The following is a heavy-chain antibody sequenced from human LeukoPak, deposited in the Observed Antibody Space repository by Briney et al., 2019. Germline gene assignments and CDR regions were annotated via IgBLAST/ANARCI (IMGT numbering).Heavy chain of an antibody. CDR2: ISFDGSAK. D-gene: IGHD7-27*01. Sequence: QPGGSLRLSCAASGFTFRSHGMHWVRQAPGKGLEWVAVISFDGSAKYHADSVKGRFTIPRDNSKNTLYLQMNSLRAEDTAVYYCAKDAGTWGYGYNFDYWGQGTLVTVSS. CDR3: AKDAGTWGYGYNFDY. CDR1: GFTFRSHG. V-gene: IGHV3-30*18. J-gene: IGHJ4*02.